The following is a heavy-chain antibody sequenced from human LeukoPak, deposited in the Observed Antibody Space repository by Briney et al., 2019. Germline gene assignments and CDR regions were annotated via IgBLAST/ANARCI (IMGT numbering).Heavy chain of an antibody. V-gene: IGHV3-72*01. CDR3: APLSPIG. CDR1: GFTLSDHY. D-gene: IGHD2-21*01. Sequence: PGGSLRLSCGASGFTLSDHYMDWVRQAPGKGLEWVGRSRDKANSYSTEYAASVKGRFTISRDDSKNSLYLQMNSLKTEDTAVYYCAPLSPIGWGQGTLVTVSS. CDR2: SRDKANSYST. J-gene: IGHJ4*02.